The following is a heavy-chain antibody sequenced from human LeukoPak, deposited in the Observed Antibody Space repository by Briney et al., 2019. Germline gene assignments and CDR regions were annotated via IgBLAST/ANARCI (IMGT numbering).Heavy chain of an antibody. J-gene: IGHJ6*03. Sequence: SETLSLTCAVYGGSFSGYYWSWIRQPPGKGLEWIGEINHSGSTNYNPSLKSRVTISVDTSKNQFSLKLSSVTAADTAAYYCARGPYDTVTTGLLNYYYYMDVWGKGTTVTVSS. CDR1: GGSFSGYY. V-gene: IGHV4-34*01. D-gene: IGHD4-17*01. CDR2: INHSGST. CDR3: ARGPYDTVTTGLLNYYYYMDV.